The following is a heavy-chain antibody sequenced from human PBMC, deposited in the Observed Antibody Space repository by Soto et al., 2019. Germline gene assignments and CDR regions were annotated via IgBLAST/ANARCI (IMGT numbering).Heavy chain of an antibody. Sequence: QVQLVESGGGVVQPGRSLRLSCAASGFTFSSYGMHWVRQAPGKGLEWVAVISYDGSSKYYADSVKGRFTISRDNSKNTLYLQMNSLRAEDTAVYYCARVRRDDFWSGYYGPFGYWGQGTLVTVSS. D-gene: IGHD3-3*01. CDR2: ISYDGSSK. J-gene: IGHJ4*02. CDR3: ARVRRDDFWSGYYGPFGY. CDR1: GFTFSSYG. V-gene: IGHV3-30*03.